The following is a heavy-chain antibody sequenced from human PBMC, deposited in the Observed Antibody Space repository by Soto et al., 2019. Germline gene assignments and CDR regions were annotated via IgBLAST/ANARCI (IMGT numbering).Heavy chain of an antibody. J-gene: IGHJ6*02. Sequence: SVKVSCKASGGTFSSYAISWVRQAPGQGLEWMGGIIPIFGTATYAQKFQGRVTITADESTSTAYMELSSLRSEDTAVYYCARESISGWRDYYYYGMDGRAQRTTDTGSS. D-gene: IGHD6-19*01. V-gene: IGHV1-69*13. CDR2: IIPIFGTA. CDR1: GGTFSSYA. CDR3: ARESISGWRDYYYYGMDG.